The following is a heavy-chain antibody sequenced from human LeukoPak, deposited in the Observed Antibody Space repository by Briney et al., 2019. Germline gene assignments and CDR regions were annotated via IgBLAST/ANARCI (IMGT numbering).Heavy chain of an antibody. Sequence: PSETLSLTCTVSGGSINIYYWNWIRQPAGKGLEWIGRMHSSGSTNYNPSFKSRVTMSVDTSNNQFSPKLRSVTAADTAMYFCARGYYDSTGYYYPSFDYRGQGTLVTVSS. J-gene: IGHJ4*02. CDR3: ARGYYDSTGYYYPSFDY. CDR1: GGSINIYY. D-gene: IGHD3-22*01. V-gene: IGHV4-4*07. CDR2: MHSSGST.